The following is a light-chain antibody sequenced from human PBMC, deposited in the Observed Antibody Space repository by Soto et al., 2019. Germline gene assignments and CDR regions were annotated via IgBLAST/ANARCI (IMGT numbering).Light chain of an antibody. CDR2: YDS. CDR3: QVWDSSSDNVV. CDR1: NIGSES. V-gene: IGLV3-21*04. J-gene: IGLJ3*02. Sequence: SSELTQAPSVSVAPGKTASITCGGNNIGSESVHWYQQKPGQAPVLVIYYDSDRPSGIPYRFSGSNSGNTATLTISRVEAGDEADYYCQVWDSSSDNVVFGGGTKLTVL.